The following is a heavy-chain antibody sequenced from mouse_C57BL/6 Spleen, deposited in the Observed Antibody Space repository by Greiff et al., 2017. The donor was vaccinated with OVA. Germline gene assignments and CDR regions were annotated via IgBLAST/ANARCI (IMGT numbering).Heavy chain of an antibody. J-gene: IGHJ2*01. CDR1: GYTFTSYW. D-gene: IGHD1-1*01. Sequence: QVQLQQPGAELVKPGASVKMSCKASGYTFTSYWITWVKQRPGQGLEWIGVIYPGSGSTNYNEKFKSKATLTVDTSSSTAYMQLSSLTSEDSAVYYCARSEDYGSAGYFDYWGQGTTLTVSS. CDR3: ARSEDYGSAGYFDY. CDR2: IYPGSGST. V-gene: IGHV1-55*01.